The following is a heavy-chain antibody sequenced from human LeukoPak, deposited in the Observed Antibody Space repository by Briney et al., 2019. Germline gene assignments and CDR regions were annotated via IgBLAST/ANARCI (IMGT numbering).Heavy chain of an antibody. CDR1: GGSIRSGDYY. V-gene: IGHV4-30-4*08. D-gene: IGHD6-13*01. CDR2: IDYSGST. CDR3: ASRIAAAGPLYYYYYMDV. J-gene: IGHJ6*03. Sequence: SQTLSLTCTVSGGSIRSGDYYWSWIRQPPGKGLEWIGHIDYSGSTYYNPSFKSRVTISVDTSKNQFSLKLSSVTAADTAVYYCASRIAAAGPLYYYYYMDVWGKGTTVTVSS.